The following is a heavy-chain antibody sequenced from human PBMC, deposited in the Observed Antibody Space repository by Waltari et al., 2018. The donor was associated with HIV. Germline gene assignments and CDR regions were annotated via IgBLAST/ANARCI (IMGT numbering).Heavy chain of an antibody. CDR2: MNPNSGNT. V-gene: IGHV1-8*01. D-gene: IGHD6-6*01. Sequence: QVQLVQSGAEVKKPGASVKVSCKASGYTFTSYAINWVRQATGQGLEWMGWMNPNSGNTGYAQKFQGRVTMTRNTSISTAYMELSSLRSEDTAVYYCAVKQYSSSSYYFDYWGQGTLVTVSS. CDR3: AVKQYSSSSYYFDY. CDR1: GYTFTSYA. J-gene: IGHJ4*02.